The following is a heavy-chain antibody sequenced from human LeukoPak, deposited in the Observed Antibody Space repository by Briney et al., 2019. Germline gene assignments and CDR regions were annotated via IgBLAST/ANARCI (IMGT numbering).Heavy chain of an antibody. Sequence: SQTLSLTCAVSGGSISSGGYSWSWIRQPPGKGLEWIGYIYHSGSTYYNPSLKSRVTISVDRSKNQFSLKLSSVTAADTAVYYCARVNRGSGSYLGNWFDPWGQGTLVTVSS. V-gene: IGHV4-30-2*01. CDR2: IYHSGST. CDR1: GGSISSGGYS. J-gene: IGHJ5*02. D-gene: IGHD3-10*01. CDR3: ARVNRGSGSYLGNWFDP.